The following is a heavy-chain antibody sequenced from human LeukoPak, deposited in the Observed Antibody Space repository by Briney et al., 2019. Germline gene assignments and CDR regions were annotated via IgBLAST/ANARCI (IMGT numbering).Heavy chain of an antibody. CDR2: INSDGSST. CDR1: GFTFSSYW. Sequence: AGGSLRLSCAASGFTFSSYWMHWVRQAPGKGLVWVSRINSDGSSTSYADSVKGRFTISRDNSKNTLYLQMNSLRAEDTAVYYCAKRDLTMVRGVIIHYFDYWGQGTLVTVSS. D-gene: IGHD3-10*01. J-gene: IGHJ4*02. V-gene: IGHV3-74*01. CDR3: AKRDLTMVRGVIIHYFDY.